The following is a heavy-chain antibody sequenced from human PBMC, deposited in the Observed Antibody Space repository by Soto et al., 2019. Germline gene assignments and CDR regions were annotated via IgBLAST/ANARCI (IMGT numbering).Heavy chain of an antibody. CDR1: GFTFDDYT. CDR2: ISWDGGST. D-gene: IGHD5-18*01. CDR3: VRTGYSYGYLFDY. Sequence: GVLRLSCAASGFTFDDYTMHWVRQAPGKGLEWVSLISWDGGSTYYADSVKGRFTISRDNSKNSLYLQMNSLRTEDTALYYCVRTGYSYGYLFDYWGQGTLVTVSS. J-gene: IGHJ4*02. V-gene: IGHV3-43*01.